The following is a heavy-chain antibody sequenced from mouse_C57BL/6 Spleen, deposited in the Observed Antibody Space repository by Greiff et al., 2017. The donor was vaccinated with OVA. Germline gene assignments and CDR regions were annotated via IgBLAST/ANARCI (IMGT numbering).Heavy chain of an antibody. J-gene: IGHJ2*01. D-gene: IGHD2-5*01. V-gene: IGHV1-55*01. Sequence: QVQLQQPGAELVKPGASVKMSCKASGYTFTSYWITWVKQRPGQGLEWIGDIYPGSGSTNYNEKFKSKATLTVDTSSSTAYMQLSSLTSEDSAVYYCARGDYSNSDFDYWGKGTTLTVSS. CDR2: IYPGSGST. CDR1: GYTFTSYW. CDR3: ARGDYSNSDFDY.